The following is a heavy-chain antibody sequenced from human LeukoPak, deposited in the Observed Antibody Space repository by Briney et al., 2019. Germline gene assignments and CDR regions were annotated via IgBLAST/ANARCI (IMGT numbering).Heavy chain of an antibody. Sequence: GGSLRLSCAASGFTFSSYAMSWVRQAPGKGLEWVSAISGSGGSTYYADSVKGRFTISRDNSKNSLYLQMNSLRAEDTAVYYCAKSGRRWELLRNYFDYWGQGTLVTVSS. D-gene: IGHD1-26*01. J-gene: IGHJ4*02. V-gene: IGHV3-23*01. CDR2: ISGSGGST. CDR3: AKSGRRWELLRNYFDY. CDR1: GFTFSSYA.